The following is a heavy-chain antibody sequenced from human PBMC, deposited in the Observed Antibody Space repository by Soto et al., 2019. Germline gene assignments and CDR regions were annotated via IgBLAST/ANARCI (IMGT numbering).Heavy chain of an antibody. D-gene: IGHD1-20*01. Sequence: SQTLSLTCAISGDSVSSNSDAWNSITQSPSRGLEWLGRTYYKSKWNNDYALSVKGRITINPDTSKNRFCLHLYSVTPEDTAVYSCTGSPWYRCIDVWGQGTPVTVSS. V-gene: IGHV6-1*01. J-gene: IGHJ6*02. CDR2: TYYKSKWNN. CDR1: GDSVSSNSDA. CDR3: TGSPWYRCIDV.